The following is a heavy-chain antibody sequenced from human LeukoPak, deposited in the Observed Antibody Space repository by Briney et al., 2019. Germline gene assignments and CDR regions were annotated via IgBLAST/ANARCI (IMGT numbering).Heavy chain of an antibody. D-gene: IGHD1-26*01. CDR2: IYSGGST. CDR3: ARGSSGSYGELYFDY. Sequence: GGCLRLSCAASGFTVSSNYMSWVRQAPGKGLEWVSVIYSGGSTYYADSVKGRFTISRDNSKNTLYLQMNSLRAEDTAVYYCARGSSGSYGELYFDYWGQGTLVTVPS. V-gene: IGHV3-66*01. CDR1: GFTVSSNY. J-gene: IGHJ4*02.